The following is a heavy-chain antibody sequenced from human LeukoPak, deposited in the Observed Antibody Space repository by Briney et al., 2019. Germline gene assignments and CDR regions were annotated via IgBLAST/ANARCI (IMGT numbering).Heavy chain of an antibody. D-gene: IGHD3-10*01. V-gene: IGHV4-39*07. CDR2: IYPSGST. CDR3: ARLKGLWFGADYYMDV. CDR1: GGSISSSSYY. J-gene: IGHJ6*03. Sequence: SETLSLTCTVSGGSISSSSYYWGWIRQPPGKGLEWIGSIYPSGSTYYYPSLKSRVTISLDTSKNQFSLKLSSVTAADTAVYYCARLKGLWFGADYYMDVWGKGTTVTISS.